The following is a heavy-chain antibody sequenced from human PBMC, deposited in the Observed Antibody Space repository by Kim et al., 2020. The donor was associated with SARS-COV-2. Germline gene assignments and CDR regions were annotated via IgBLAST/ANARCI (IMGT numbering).Heavy chain of an antibody. Sequence: GGSLRLSCAASGFTFSSYGMHWVRQAPGKGLEWVAVICYDGSNKYYADSVKGRFTISRDNSKNTLYLQMNSLRAEDTAVYYCAKSPGADILTGLNYWGQGTLVTVSS. J-gene: IGHJ4*02. CDR2: ICYDGSNK. CDR1: GFTFSSYG. D-gene: IGHD3-9*01. CDR3: AKSPGADILTGLNY. V-gene: IGHV3-33*06.